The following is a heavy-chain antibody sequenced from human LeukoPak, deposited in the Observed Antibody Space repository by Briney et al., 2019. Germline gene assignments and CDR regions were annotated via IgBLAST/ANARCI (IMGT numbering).Heavy chain of an antibody. CDR2: ISYDGSNK. CDR3: ARDSGGSYFDY. J-gene: IGHJ4*02. Sequence: PGGSLRLSCAASGFTFSSYAMHCVRQAPGKGLEWVAVISYDGSNKYYADSVKGRFTISRDNSKNTPYLQMNSLRAEDTAVYYCARDSGGSYFDYWGQGTLVTVSS. V-gene: IGHV3-30-3*01. CDR1: GFTFSSYA. D-gene: IGHD1-26*01.